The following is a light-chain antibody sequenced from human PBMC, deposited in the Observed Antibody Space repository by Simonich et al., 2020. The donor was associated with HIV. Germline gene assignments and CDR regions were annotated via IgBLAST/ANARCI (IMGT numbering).Light chain of an antibody. V-gene: IGKV4-1*01. CDR1: QSVLYSSNNKNY. CDR3: QQYYDTPIT. Sequence: DIVMTQSPDSLGVSLGERATINCKSSQSVLYSSNNKNYLAWYQQKPGQPPKLLIYWAPTRESGVPDRFSGSGSGTDFTLTISSLQAEDVAVYYCQQYYDTPITFGQGTRLEIK. J-gene: IGKJ5*01. CDR2: WAP.